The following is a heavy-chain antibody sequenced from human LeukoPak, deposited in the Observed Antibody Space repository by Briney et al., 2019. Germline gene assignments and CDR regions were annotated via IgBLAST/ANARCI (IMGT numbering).Heavy chain of an antibody. CDR1: GFTFNRFW. CDR2: IKEDGSEK. D-gene: IGHD2-21*02. V-gene: IGHV3-7*01. J-gene: IGHJ4*02. CDR3: ARDCGGDCFFGY. Sequence: GGSLRLSCGASGFTFNRFWMSWVRQAPGKGLEWVANIKEDGSEKSYVDSVKGRFTISRDNAKNSLYLQMNSLRAEDTAVYYCARDCGGDCFFGYWGQGTLVTVSS.